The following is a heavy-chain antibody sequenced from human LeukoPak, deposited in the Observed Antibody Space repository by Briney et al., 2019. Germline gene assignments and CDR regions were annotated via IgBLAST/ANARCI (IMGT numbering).Heavy chain of an antibody. CDR2: INHSGST. V-gene: IGHV4-34*01. CDR1: GGSFSGYY. D-gene: IGHD2-2*02. Sequence: PSETLSLTCAVYGGSFSGYYWSWLRQPPGKGLEWIGEINHSGSTNYNPSLKSRVTISVDTSKNQFSLKLSSVTAADTAVYYCARAPGYCSSTSCYNLDYWGQGTLVTVSS. CDR3: ARAPGYCSSTSCYNLDY. J-gene: IGHJ4*02.